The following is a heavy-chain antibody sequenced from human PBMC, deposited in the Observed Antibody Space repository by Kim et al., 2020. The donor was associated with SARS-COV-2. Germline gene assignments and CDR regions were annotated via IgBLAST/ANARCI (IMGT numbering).Heavy chain of an antibody. J-gene: IGHJ6*02. V-gene: IGHV5-10-1*01. Sequence: GESLKISCKGSGYSFTSHWISWVRQMPGKGLEWMGRIDPSDSYTNYSPSFQGHVTISADKSISTAYLQWSSLKASDTAMYYCARHRGIPYGMDVWGQGTTVTVSS. CDR3: ARHRGIPYGMDV. CDR1: GYSFTSHW. CDR2: IDPSDSYT. D-gene: IGHD2-21*01.